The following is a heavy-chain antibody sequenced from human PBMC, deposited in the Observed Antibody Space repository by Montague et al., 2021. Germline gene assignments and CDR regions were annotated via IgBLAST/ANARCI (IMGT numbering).Heavy chain of an antibody. J-gene: IGHJ6*02. CDR2: INHSGDA. CDR3: ARDTWFRENLSSLYYYGIDV. Sequence: SETLSLTCGVYGEPFSGYFWTWIRQPPGKGLEWVGEINHSGDANYNPSLESRVTMTVDTSKRQFSLRLTSLTAADTAIYYCARDTWFRENLSSLYYYGIDVWGQGTTVTVSS. CDR1: GEPFSGYF. D-gene: IGHD3-10*01. V-gene: IGHV4-34*01.